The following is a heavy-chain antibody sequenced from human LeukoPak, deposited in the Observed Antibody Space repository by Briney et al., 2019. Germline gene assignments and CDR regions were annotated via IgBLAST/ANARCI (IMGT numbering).Heavy chain of an antibody. V-gene: IGHV1-2*02. J-gene: IGHJ5*02. CDR3: ARGNYDYVWGSYAYNWFDP. CDR1: GYTFTGYY. D-gene: IGHD3-16*01. Sequence: ASVKVSCKASGYTFTGYYMHWVRQAPGQGLEWMGWTNPNSGGTNYAQKFQGRVTMTRDTSISTAYMELSRLRSDDTAVYYCARGNYDYVWGSYAYNWFDPWGQGTLVTVSS. CDR2: TNPNSGGT.